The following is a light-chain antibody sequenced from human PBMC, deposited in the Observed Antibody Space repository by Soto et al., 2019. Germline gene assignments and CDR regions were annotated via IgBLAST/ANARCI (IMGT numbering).Light chain of an antibody. CDR3: QQYNSWPQT. CDR2: GTS. CDR1: RSVRHN. V-gene: IGKV3-15*01. Sequence: TQSPATLSVSPGGRATLSCRASRSVRHNLAWFQQKPGQAPSLLISGTSTSATGVPARFDGSGSETECTLTISSLQSEDFAVYFCQQYNSWPQTFGPGTKLEIK. J-gene: IGKJ2*01.